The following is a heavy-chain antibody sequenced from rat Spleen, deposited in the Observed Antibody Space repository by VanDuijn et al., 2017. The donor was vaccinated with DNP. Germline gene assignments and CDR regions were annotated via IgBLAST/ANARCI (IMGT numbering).Heavy chain of an antibody. CDR2: ISTSGGST. Sequence: EVQLLESGGGLVQPGRSMKLSCTASGFTFSSFPMAWVRQAPTKGLEWVATISTSGGSTFYRHSVKGRFTISRDNAKSTLYLQMNSLRSEDMATYYCARPDYYDGSYPHYWGQGVMVTVSS. V-gene: IGHV5-46*01. CDR1: GFTFSSFP. J-gene: IGHJ2*01. CDR3: ARPDYYDGSYPHY. D-gene: IGHD1-12*02.